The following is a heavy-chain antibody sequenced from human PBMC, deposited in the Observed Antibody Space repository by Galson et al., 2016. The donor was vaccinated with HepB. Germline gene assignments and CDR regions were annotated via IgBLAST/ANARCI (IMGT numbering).Heavy chain of an antibody. CDR2: ISSDGSHK. Sequence: SLRLSCAASGFTFSGSAMHWVRQAPGKGLEWVALISSDGSHKYYADSVKGRFTISRDNSKNTLYLQMDSLRVEDTAVFYCAKRGGLDYYFDYWGQGTLVTVSS. J-gene: IGHJ4*02. CDR3: AKRGGLDYYFDY. V-gene: IGHV3-30*18. D-gene: IGHD3-16*01. CDR1: GFTFSGSA.